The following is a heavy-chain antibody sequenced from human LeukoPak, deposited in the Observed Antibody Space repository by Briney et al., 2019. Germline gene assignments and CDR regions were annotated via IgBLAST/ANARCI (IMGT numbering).Heavy chain of an antibody. D-gene: IGHD2-15*01. V-gene: IGHV3-74*01. CDR3: ARGRGGYYYDY. CDR1: GFSFSSYG. J-gene: IGHJ4*02. CDR2: INSDGTST. Sequence: GGSLRLSCAASGFSFSSYGMHWVRQAPGEGLVWVSRINSDGTSTSYADSVKGRFTMSRDNAKNTLYLQMNSLRAEDTAVYYCARGRGGYYYDYWGQGTVVTVSS.